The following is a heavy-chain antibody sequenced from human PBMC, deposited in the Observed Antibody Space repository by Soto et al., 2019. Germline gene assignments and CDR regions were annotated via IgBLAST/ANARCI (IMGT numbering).Heavy chain of an antibody. CDR1: GFTFSSYG. Sequence: QVQLVESAGGVVQPGRSLRLSCAASGFTFSSYGMHWVRQAPGKGLEWVAVISYDGSNKYYADSVKGRFTISRDNSKNTLYLQMNSLRAEDTAVYYCAKVQQQLDLDYWGQGTLVTVSS. CDR3: AKVQQQLDLDY. V-gene: IGHV3-30*18. J-gene: IGHJ4*02. CDR2: ISYDGSNK. D-gene: IGHD6-13*01.